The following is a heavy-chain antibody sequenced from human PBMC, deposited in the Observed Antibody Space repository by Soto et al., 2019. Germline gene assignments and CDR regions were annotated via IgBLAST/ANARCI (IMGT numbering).Heavy chain of an antibody. V-gene: IGHV4-59*08. D-gene: IGHD1-20*01. CDR2: IYYSGST. Sequence: PSETLSLTCTVSVGSISSYYWNWIRQPPGKRLEWIGYIYYSGSTNYNPSLKSRVTISVDTSKNQFSLKLSSVTAADTAVYYCARRYGVAYDFWGQGTLVTVSS. CDR1: VGSISSYY. CDR3: ARRYGVAYDF. J-gene: IGHJ4*02.